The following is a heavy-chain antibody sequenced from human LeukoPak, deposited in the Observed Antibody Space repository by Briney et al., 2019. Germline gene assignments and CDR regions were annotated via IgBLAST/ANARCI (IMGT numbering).Heavy chain of an antibody. CDR3: AKADYGDWLIDY. D-gene: IGHD4-17*01. CDR1: GFTFSSCA. Sequence: GGSLRLSCAASGFTFSSCAMSWVRQAPGKGLEWVSAISGSGGSTYYADSVKGRFTISRDNSKNTLYLQMNSLRAEDTAVYYCAKADYGDWLIDYWGQGTLVTVSS. J-gene: IGHJ4*02. V-gene: IGHV3-23*01. CDR2: ISGSGGST.